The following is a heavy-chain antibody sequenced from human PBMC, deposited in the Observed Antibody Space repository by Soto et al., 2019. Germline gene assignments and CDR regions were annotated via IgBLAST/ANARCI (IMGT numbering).Heavy chain of an antibody. CDR2: INHSGST. J-gene: IGHJ4*02. CDR1: GGSFSGHY. Sequence: SETLSLTCAVYGGSFSGHYWSWIRQSPGKGLEWIGEINHSGSTNQNPSLKSRVTISVDTSKNQFSLKLKSVTAADTAVYYCARGITMILVVQGDAPDKYYFDSWGQGTQVTVSS. D-gene: IGHD3-22*01. CDR3: ARGITMILVVQGDAPDKYYFDS. V-gene: IGHV4-34*01.